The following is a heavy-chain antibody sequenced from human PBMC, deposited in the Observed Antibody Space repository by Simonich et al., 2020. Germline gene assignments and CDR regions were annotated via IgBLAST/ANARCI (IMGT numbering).Heavy chain of an antibody. V-gene: IGHV1-18*01. CDR1: GYTFTSYG. D-gene: IGHD1-1*01. J-gene: IGHJ3*02. Sequence: QVQLVQSGAEVKKPGASVKVSCKASGYTFTSYGISWVRQAPGHGLEWMGWCSTSNGNPNNAPKLQGRVTMTTDTSTSTPYMELRSLRSDDTAVYYCARSTTGTTAFDIWGQGTMVTVSS. CDR3: ARSTTGTTAFDI. CDR2: CSTSNGNP.